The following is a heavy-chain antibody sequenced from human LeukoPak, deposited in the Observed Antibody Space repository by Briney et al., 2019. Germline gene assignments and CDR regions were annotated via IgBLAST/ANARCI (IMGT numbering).Heavy chain of an antibody. V-gene: IGHV3-48*03. Sequence: GGSLRLSCAASGFTFSSYEMNWVRQAPGKGLEWISYISSRGNVVFYADSVKGRFTIFRDDAENSMYLQMNSLRTEDTAVYYCARGWFGELISRFDYWGQGTLATVSS. CDR2: ISSRGNVV. J-gene: IGHJ4*02. D-gene: IGHD3-10*01. CDR1: GFTFSSYE. CDR3: ARGWFGELISRFDY.